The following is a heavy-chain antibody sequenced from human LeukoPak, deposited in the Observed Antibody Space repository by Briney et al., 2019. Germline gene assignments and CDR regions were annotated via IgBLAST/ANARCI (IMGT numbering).Heavy chain of an antibody. V-gene: IGHV1-69*06. CDR1: GGTFNNYT. CDR3: ARPRRTYYYDSSGYFGCDP. CDR2: IIPIFGTA. J-gene: IGHJ5*02. D-gene: IGHD3-22*01. Sequence: SVKVSCKASGGTFNNYTISWVRQAPGQGLEWMGGIIPIFGTANYAQKFQGRVTITADKSTSTAYMELSSLRSEDTAVYYYARPRRTYYYDSSGYFGCDPGGQGTLVTVSS.